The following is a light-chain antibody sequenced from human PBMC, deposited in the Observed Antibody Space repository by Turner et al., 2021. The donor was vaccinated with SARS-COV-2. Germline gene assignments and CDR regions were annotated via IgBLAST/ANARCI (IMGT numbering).Light chain of an antibody. CDR3: LQFDNYSWT. J-gene: IGKJ1*01. V-gene: IGKV1-5*03. CDR1: QNIRNW. CDR2: QAS. Sequence: DIQMTQSPSTVSASVGDRVTITCRASQNIRNWLAWYQQKPGMAPKLLIYQASKLENGVPSRFSGSGSGTDFTLTISSLQPEDFASYYCLQFDNYSWTFGQGTKVEIK.